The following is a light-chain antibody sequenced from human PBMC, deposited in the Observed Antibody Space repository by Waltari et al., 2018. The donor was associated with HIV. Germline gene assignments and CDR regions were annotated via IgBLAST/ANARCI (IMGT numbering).Light chain of an antibody. Sequence: SYELTQPSSASVSPGQPGSISCSGVNLGEKDACWFQQKPGQSPVMVIYQNNKRPSGIPERFSGSNSGNTATLTISGTQAMDEADYYCQAWDSSTVVFGTGTKVTVL. CDR3: QAWDSSTVV. J-gene: IGLJ1*01. CDR2: QNN. V-gene: IGLV3-1*01. CDR1: NLGEKD.